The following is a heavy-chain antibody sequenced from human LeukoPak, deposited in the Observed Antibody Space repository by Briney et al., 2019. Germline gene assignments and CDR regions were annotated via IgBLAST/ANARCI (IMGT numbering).Heavy chain of an antibody. CDR1: GGSISSGGYS. V-gene: IGHV4-61*08. D-gene: IGHD1-26*01. J-gene: IGHJ4*02. CDR3: ARYSGSYSVPYYFDY. Sequence: SETLSLTCAVSGGSISSGGYSWSWIRQPPGKGLEWIGYIYYSGSTNYNPSLKSRVTISVDTSKNQFSLKLSSVTAADTAVYYCARYSGSYSVPYYFDYWGQGTLVTVSS. CDR2: IYYSGST.